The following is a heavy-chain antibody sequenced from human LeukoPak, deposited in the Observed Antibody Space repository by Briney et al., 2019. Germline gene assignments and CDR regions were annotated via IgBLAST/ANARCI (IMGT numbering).Heavy chain of an antibody. J-gene: IGHJ5*02. V-gene: IGHV3-74*01. Sequence: GGSLSLSCEASGFTLNKYWMHWVRQAPGKGLVWVSRITGDGSDIDYADSVKGRFTVSRDDAKNTLFLQMTSLRVQDTAIYYCARGAYTTTSNWLDPWGQGRLVTVSS. CDR3: ARGAYTTTSNWLDP. CDR1: GFTLNKYW. CDR2: ITGDGSDI. D-gene: IGHD4-17*01.